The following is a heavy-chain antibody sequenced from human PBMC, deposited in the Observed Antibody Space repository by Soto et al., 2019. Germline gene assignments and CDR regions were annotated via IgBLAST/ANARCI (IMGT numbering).Heavy chain of an antibody. CDR3: ARGRLMEPPDY. V-gene: IGHV4-31*03. D-gene: IGHD2-8*01. CDR2: IYYTGNT. CDR1: GASISSGGYY. Sequence: QVQLQESGPGLVKPSQTLSLTCTVSGASISSGGYYWNWIRQHPGKGLEWIGYIYYTGNTYYNPSLKSRGTMSVYTSKNQFSLKLSSVTAADTAVYHCARGRLMEPPDYWGQGTLVTVSS. J-gene: IGHJ4*02.